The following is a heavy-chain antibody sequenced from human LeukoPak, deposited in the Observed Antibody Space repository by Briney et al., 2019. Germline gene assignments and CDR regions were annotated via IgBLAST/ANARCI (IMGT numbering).Heavy chain of an antibody. D-gene: IGHD6-19*01. CDR1: GFTFSSYA. V-gene: IGHV3-23*01. Sequence: GGSLRLSCAASGFTFSSYAMSWVRQAPGKGLEWVSAISGSGGSTYYADSVKGRFTISRDNSKNTLYLQMNSLRAEDTAVYHCAKDGYSSGWYPDYWGQGTLVTVSS. CDR2: ISGSGGST. CDR3: AKDGYSSGWYPDY. J-gene: IGHJ4*02.